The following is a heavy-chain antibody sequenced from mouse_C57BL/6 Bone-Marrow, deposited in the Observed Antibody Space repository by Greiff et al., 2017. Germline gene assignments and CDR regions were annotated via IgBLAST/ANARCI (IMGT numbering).Heavy chain of an antibody. V-gene: IGHV6-3*01. CDR3: TVRYPGY. J-gene: IGHJ2*01. CDR2: IRLKSDNYAT. D-gene: IGHD1-1*01. CDR1: GFTFSNYW. Sequence: EVQGVESGGGLVQPGGSMKLSCVASGFTFSNYWMNWVRQSPEKGLAWVAQIRLKSDNYATHYAESVKGRFTISRDDSKSSVYLQMNNLRAEDTGIYYCTVRYPGYWGQGTTLTVSS.